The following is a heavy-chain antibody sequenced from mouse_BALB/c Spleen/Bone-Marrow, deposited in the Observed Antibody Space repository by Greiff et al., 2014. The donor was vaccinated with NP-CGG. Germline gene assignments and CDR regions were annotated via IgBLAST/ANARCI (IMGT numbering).Heavy chain of an antibody. V-gene: IGHV1-9*01. CDR3: AKGGHVMDY. Sequence: QVHVKQSGAELMKPGASVMISCKATGYTFSDYWIEWVKRRPGHGLEWIGEILPGGGSTNYNENFKGKATFTADTSSNTAYMQLSSLTSEDPAVYYCAKGGHVMDYWGQGTSVTVSS. CDR2: ILPGGGST. D-gene: IGHD1-1*02. J-gene: IGHJ4*01. CDR1: GYTFSDYW.